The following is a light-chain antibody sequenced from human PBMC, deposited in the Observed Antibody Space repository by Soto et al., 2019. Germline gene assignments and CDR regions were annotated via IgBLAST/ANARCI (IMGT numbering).Light chain of an antibody. J-gene: IGLJ1*01. V-gene: IGLV2-8*01. Sequence: QSALTQPPSASGSPGQSVTISCTGASSDVGGYSYVSWYQQHPGKAPKLMIYEVSKRPSGVPDRFSGSKSGNTASLTVSGLQAEDEADYYCSSYTTSSTRVFGTGTKVTVL. CDR2: EVS. CDR1: SSDVGGYSY. CDR3: SSYTTSSTRV.